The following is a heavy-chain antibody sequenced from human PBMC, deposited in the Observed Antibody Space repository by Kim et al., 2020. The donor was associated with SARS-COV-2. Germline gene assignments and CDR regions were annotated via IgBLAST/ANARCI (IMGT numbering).Heavy chain of an antibody. J-gene: IGHJ4*02. CDR3: ARYGGRGVYSFGY. V-gene: IGHV3-7*03. D-gene: IGHD3-10*01. Sequence: VDTVQVRLTTSRDNDKNSLYLQTNSLRAEDTAVYYCARYGGRGVYSFGYWGPGTLVTVSS.